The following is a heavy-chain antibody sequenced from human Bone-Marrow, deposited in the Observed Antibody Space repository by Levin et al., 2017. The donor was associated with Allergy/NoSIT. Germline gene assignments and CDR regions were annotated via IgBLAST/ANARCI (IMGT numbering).Heavy chain of an antibody. CDR3: ARGSVIIPWWYFDL. Sequence: PGGSLRLSCAASGFTFSDYAMSWVRQAPGKGLEWVSFITSSSGATYYADSVRGRFTISRDNAKNSLYLQMNSLRDEDTAVYYCARGSVIIPWWYFDLWGRGTLVTVSS. D-gene: IGHD3-10*01. CDR2: ITSSSGAT. CDR1: GFTFSDYA. J-gene: IGHJ2*01. V-gene: IGHV3-48*02.